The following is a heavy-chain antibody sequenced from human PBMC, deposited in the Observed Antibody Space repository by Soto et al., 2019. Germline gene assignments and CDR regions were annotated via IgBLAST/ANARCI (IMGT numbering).Heavy chain of an antibody. Sequence: VASVKVSCKASGGTFSSYAISWVRQAPGQGLEWMGGIIPIFGTANYAQKFQGRVTITADESTSTAYMELSSLRSEDTAVYYCAQCSSTSCYVADCYGMDVWGQGTTVTVSS. CDR3: AQCSSTSCYVADCYGMDV. V-gene: IGHV1-69*13. D-gene: IGHD2-2*01. CDR1: GGTFSSYA. J-gene: IGHJ6*02. CDR2: IIPIFGTA.